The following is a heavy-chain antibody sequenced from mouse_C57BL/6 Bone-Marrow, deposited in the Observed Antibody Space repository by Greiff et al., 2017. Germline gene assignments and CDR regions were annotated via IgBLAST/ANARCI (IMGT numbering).Heavy chain of an antibody. CDR2: ISSGGSYT. CDR3: ARHLCDYRLNY. D-gene: IGHD2-4*01. Sequence: EVQLVESGGDLVKPGGSLKLSCAASGFTFSSYGMSWVRQTPDKRLEWVATISSGGSYTYYPDSVKGRFTISRDNAKNTLYLQMSSLKSEDTAMYYCARHLCDYRLNYWGQGTSVTVSS. J-gene: IGHJ4*01. CDR1: GFTFSSYG. V-gene: IGHV5-6*01.